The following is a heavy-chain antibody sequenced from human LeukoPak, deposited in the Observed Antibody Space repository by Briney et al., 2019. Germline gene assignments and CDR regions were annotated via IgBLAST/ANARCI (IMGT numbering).Heavy chain of an antibody. Sequence: RASVKVSCKASGYTFTSYGISWVRQAPGQGLEWMGWISAYNGNTDYAQKLQGRVTMTTDTSTSTAYMELRSLRSDDTAVYYCARGEYGFYGSDNYYFDYWGQGTLVTVSS. CDR3: ARGEYGFYGSDNYYFDY. J-gene: IGHJ4*02. D-gene: IGHD3-10*01. V-gene: IGHV1-18*01. CDR1: GYTFTSYG. CDR2: ISAYNGNT.